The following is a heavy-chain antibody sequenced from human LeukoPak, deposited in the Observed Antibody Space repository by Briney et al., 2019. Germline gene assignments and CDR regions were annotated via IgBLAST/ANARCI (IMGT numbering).Heavy chain of an antibody. CDR1: GGSISSYY. D-gene: IGHD1-26*01. CDR2: IYTSGST. J-gene: IGHJ4*02. CDR3: ARDLGGGSYRQLGYFDY. Sequence: SETLSLTCTVSGGSISSYYWSWIRQPAGKGLEWIGRIYTSGSTNYNPSLKSRVTMSVDTSKNQFSLKLSSVTAADTAVYYCARDLGGGSYRQLGYFDYWGQGTLVTVSS. V-gene: IGHV4-4*07.